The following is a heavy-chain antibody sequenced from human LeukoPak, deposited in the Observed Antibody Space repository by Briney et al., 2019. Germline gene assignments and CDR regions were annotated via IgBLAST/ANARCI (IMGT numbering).Heavy chain of an antibody. J-gene: IGHJ5*02. CDR3: ARAYHGSGSFSLLFDP. D-gene: IGHD3-10*01. CDR2: IYYSGIT. Sequence: PETLSLTCTVSGGSISSNYWSWVRQPPGKGLEWIGYIYYSGITNNNPSLKSRVTISVDTSKNQFSLKLSSVTAADTAVYYCARAYHGSGSFSLLFDPWGQGTLVTVSS. CDR1: GGSISSNY. V-gene: IGHV4-59*01.